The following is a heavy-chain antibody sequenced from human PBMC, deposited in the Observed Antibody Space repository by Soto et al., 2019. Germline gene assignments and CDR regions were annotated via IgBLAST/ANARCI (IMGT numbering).Heavy chain of an antibody. V-gene: IGHV4-61*01. Sequence: QVQLQESGPGLVKPSETLSLTCTVSGGSVSSGSYYWSWIRQPPGKGLEWIGYIYYSGSTNYNPCLKSRVTISVDTSKNLFSLKLSSVTAADTAVYYCASRYYSSGYYYGYWGQGTLVTVSS. CDR3: ASRYYSSGYYYGY. J-gene: IGHJ4*02. CDR2: IYYSGST. CDR1: GGSVSSGSYY. D-gene: IGHD3-22*01.